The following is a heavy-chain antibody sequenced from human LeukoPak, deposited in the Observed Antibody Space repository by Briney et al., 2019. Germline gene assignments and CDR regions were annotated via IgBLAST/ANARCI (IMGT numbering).Heavy chain of an antibody. J-gene: IGHJ4*02. Sequence: DSVRGRFTISRDNSKNTLSLQMNSLRPEDTAVYYCAKDLGTGWLYDPYYFDYWGQGTLVTVSS. D-gene: IGHD3/OR15-3a*01. V-gene: IGHV3-30*02. CDR3: AKDLGTGWLYDPYYFDY.